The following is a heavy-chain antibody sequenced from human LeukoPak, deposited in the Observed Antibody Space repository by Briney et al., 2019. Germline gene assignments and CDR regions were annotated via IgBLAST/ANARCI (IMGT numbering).Heavy chain of an antibody. CDR3: ARRYCGGGSCYSSFDY. CDR2: IYYSGST. J-gene: IGHJ4*02. D-gene: IGHD2-15*01. Sequence: SETLSLTCTVSGGSISSYYWSWIRQPPGKGLEWIGYIYYSGSTSYNPSLNSRVTISLDTSKNQFSLSLSSVTAADTAVYYCARRYCGGGSCYSSFDYWGQGTLVTVSS. CDR1: GGSISSYY. V-gene: IGHV4-59*08.